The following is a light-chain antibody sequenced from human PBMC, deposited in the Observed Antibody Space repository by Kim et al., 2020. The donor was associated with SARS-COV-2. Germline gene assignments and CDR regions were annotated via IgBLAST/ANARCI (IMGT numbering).Light chain of an antibody. CDR1: PSVSNTY. V-gene: IGKV3-20*01. CDR2: DTS. Sequence: PGESATLSCRASPSVSNTYVAWYQQKPGQAPRLLIYDTSSRATGIADRFSGSGSGTDFTLTISRLEPEDFAVFYCQHYGSPTLTFGGGTKVDIK. CDR3: QHYGSPTLT. J-gene: IGKJ4*01.